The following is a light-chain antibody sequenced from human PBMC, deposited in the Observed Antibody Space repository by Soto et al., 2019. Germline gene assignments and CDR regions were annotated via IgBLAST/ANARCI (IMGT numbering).Light chain of an antibody. J-gene: IGLJ2*01. CDR1: SSNIGAGYD. V-gene: IGLV1-40*01. CDR3: QSYDSILSGSHVV. Sequence: QSVLTQPPSVSGAPGQRVTISCTGSSSNIGAGYDVHWYQQLPGTAPKLLIYGNSNRPSGVPDRFSGSKSGTSASLAITGLQAEDEADYYCQSYDSILSGSHVVFGGGTKVTVL. CDR2: GNS.